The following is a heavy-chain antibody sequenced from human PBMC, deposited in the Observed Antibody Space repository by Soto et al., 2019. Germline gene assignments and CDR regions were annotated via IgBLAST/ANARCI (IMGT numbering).Heavy chain of an antibody. CDR1: DSTFTGYT. V-gene: IGHV1-18*04. Sequence: QVHLVQSETEVKEPGASVTVSCKTSDSTFTGYTINWVRQAPGQGVEWLGWISSLNGNTNYARKYQGRLTMTTNTSATTAYMELRSLSSDDTAVYFCARGTVTSGRWFGPWGQGTLVTVSS. CDR3: ARGTVTSGRWFGP. D-gene: IGHD4-17*01. CDR2: ISSLNGNT. J-gene: IGHJ5*02.